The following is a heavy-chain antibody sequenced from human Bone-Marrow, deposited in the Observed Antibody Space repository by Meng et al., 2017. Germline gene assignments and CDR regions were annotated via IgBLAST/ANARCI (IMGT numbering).Heavy chain of an antibody. Sequence: EGQLVESGGGLVQPGGSLRLSCAASGFTFSSHWMHWVRQAPGKGLEWVSRINPDGSSTAYADSVKGRFTISRDNAKNTLYLQLNSLRGEDTAVYYCTRDFDSGYGLWGQGTLVTVSS. CDR1: GFTFSSHW. J-gene: IGHJ4*02. CDR3: TRDFDSGYGL. V-gene: IGHV3-74*01. D-gene: IGHD5-12*01. CDR2: INPDGSST.